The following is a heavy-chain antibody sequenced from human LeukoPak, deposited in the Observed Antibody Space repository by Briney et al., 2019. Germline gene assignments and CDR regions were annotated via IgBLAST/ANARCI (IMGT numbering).Heavy chain of an antibody. CDR2: IKQDESEK. J-gene: IGHJ5*02. Sequence: QAGGSLRLSCAASGFTFSSYWMSWVRQVPGKGLEWVANIKQDESEKYYVDSVKGRFTISRDNAKSSLYLQMNSLRAEDTAVYYCASMGSSRLWGAWFDPWGQGTLVTVSS. CDR1: GFTFSSYW. D-gene: IGHD2-21*01. V-gene: IGHV3-7*01. CDR3: ASMGSSRLWGAWFDP.